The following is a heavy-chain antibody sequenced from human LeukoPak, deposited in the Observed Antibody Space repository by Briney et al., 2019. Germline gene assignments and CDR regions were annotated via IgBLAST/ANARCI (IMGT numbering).Heavy chain of an antibody. J-gene: IGHJ5*02. Sequence: GGSLRLSCAASGFTFTSYAMSWVRQAPGKGLEWVSAISGSGGGTNYADSVKGRFTISKDKSKNTLYLQMNSLQTEDTAVYYCATDFYDSTWGQGTLVTVSS. CDR3: ATDFYDST. CDR2: ISGSGGGT. V-gene: IGHV3-23*01. D-gene: IGHD3-22*01. CDR1: GFTFTSYA.